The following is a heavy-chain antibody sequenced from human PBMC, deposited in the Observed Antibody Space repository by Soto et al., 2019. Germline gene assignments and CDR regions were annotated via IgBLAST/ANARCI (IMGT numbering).Heavy chain of an antibody. D-gene: IGHD3-16*01. Sequence: EPLSLTCTVSGGSISSYYWSWIRQPPGKGLEWIGYIYYSGSTNYNPSLKSRVTISVDTSKNQFSLKLSSVTAADTAVYYCARVWGYAFDYWGQGTLVTVSS. J-gene: IGHJ4*02. V-gene: IGHV4-59*01. CDR1: GGSISSYY. CDR2: IYYSGST. CDR3: ARVWGYAFDY.